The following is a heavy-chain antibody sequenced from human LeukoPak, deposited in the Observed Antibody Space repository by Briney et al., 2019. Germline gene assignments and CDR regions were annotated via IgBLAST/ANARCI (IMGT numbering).Heavy chain of an antibody. V-gene: IGHV4-39*01. D-gene: IGHD3-10*01. J-gene: IGHJ6*03. CDR3: ARHVKAGRRPPYYYYMDV. CDR1: GGSISSSSYY. CDR2: INHSGST. Sequence: SETLSLTCTVSGGSISSSSYYWGWIRQPPGKGLEWIGEINHSGSTNYNPSLKSRVTISVDTSKNQFSLKLSSVTAADTAVYYCARHVKAGRRPPYYYYMDVWGKGTTVTIPS.